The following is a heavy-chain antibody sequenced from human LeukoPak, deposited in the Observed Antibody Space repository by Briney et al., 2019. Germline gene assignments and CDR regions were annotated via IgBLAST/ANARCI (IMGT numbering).Heavy chain of an antibody. CDR3: ARDGDYGDYVWGGSY. CDR2: IKQDGSEK. J-gene: IGHJ4*02. D-gene: IGHD4-17*01. Sequence: GGSLRLSCAASGFTFSSYWMSWVRQAPGRGLEWVANIKQDGSEKYYVDSVKGRFTISRDNAKNPLYLQMNSLRAEDTAVYYCARDGDYGDYVWGGSYWGQGTLVTVSS. V-gene: IGHV3-7*01. CDR1: GFTFSSYW.